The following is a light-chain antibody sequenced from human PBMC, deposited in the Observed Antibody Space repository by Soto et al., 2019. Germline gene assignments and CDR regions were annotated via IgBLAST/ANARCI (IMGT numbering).Light chain of an antibody. J-gene: IGLJ2*01. V-gene: IGLV2-14*03. CDR1: SSDVGGYNY. CDR3: TSYTSSTTVV. Sequence: QSALTQPASVSGSPGQSITISCIGTSSDVGGYNYVSWYQQHPDKAPKLMIYDVRNRPSGVSNRFSGSKSGNTASLTISGLQAEDEAHYYCTSYTSSTTVVFGGGTKVTVL. CDR2: DVR.